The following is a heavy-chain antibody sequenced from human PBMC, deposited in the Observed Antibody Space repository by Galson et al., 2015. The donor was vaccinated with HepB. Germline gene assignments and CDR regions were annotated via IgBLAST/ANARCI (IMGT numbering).Heavy chain of an antibody. J-gene: IGHJ6*02. Sequence: SLRLSCAASGFTFSSYAMHWVRQAPGKGLEYVSAIRSNGGSKYYANSVKGRFTISRDNSKNTLYLQMGSLRAEDMAVYYCAKWRVGEVFRSYNYYYGMDVWGQGTTVTVSS. CDR1: GFTFSSYA. D-gene: IGHD3-10*01. CDR2: IRSNGGSK. CDR3: AKWRVGEVFRSYNYYYGMDV. V-gene: IGHV3-64*01.